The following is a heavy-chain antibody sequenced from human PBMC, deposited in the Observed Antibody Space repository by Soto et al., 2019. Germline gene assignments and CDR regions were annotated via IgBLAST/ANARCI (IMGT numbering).Heavy chain of an antibody. CDR2: INAGNGNT. CDR3: ASGRFRIAPTPRCY. J-gene: IGHJ4*02. CDR1: GYTFTSYA. Sequence: GASVNVSCKASGYTFTSYAMHWVRQAPGQRLEWMGWINAGNGNTKYSQKFQGRVTITRDTSASTAYMELSSLRSEDTAVYYCASGRFRIAPTPRCYWGEGNLVTVSA. V-gene: IGHV1-3*01.